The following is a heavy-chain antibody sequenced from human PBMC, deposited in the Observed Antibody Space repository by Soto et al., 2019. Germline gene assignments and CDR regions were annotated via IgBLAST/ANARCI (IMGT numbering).Heavy chain of an antibody. CDR3: ARGLARYYFDY. CDR2: INHSGST. J-gene: IGHJ4*02. V-gene: IGHV4-34*01. D-gene: IGHD3-3*02. Sequence: SETLSLTCAVYGGSFSGYYWSWIRQPPGKGLEWIGEINHSGSTNYNPSLKSRVTISVDTSKNQFSLKLSSVTAADTAVYYCARGLARYYFDYWGQGALVTVSS. CDR1: GGSFSGYY.